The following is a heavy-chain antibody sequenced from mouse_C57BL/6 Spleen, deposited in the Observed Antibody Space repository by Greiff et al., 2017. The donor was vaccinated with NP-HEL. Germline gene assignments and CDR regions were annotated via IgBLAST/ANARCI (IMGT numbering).Heavy chain of an antibody. CDR3: ARDSTYSNFPFDY. Sequence: VHLVESDAELVKPGASVKISCKVSGYTFTDHTIHWMKQRPEQGLEWIGYIYPRDGSTKYNEKFKGKATLTADKSSSTAYMQLNSLTPEDSAVYFCARDSTYSNFPFDYWGQGTTLTVSS. D-gene: IGHD2-5*01. V-gene: IGHV1-78*01. CDR1: GYTFTDHT. J-gene: IGHJ2*01. CDR2: IYPRDGST.